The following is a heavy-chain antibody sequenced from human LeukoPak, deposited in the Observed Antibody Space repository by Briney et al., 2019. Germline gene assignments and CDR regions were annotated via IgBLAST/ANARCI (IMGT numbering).Heavy chain of an antibody. CDR1: GFTFSSYS. CDR3: ARENVDTAMVPPLYYGMDF. J-gene: IGHJ6*02. D-gene: IGHD5-18*01. V-gene: IGHV3-21*01. Sequence: GGSLRLSCAASGFTFSSYSMNWVRQAPGKGLEWASSISSSSSYIYYADSVKGRFTISRDNAKNSLYLQMNSLRAEDTAVYYCARENVDTAMVPPLYYGMDFWGQGTTVTVSS. CDR2: ISSSSSYI.